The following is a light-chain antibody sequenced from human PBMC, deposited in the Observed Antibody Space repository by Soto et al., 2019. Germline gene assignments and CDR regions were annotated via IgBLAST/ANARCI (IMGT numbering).Light chain of an antibody. J-gene: IGKJ2*01. CDR2: GAS. CDR1: QSVRNNY. V-gene: IGKV3-20*01. Sequence: ENVLTQSPGTLSSSPGERATLSCRASQSVRNNYLAWYQKKPGQATRVLIFGASIRATGIPDRFSGSGSVTDFTLTISRLEPEEFAVFYCHQYDGAPHTFGQETKVEIK. CDR3: HQYDGAPHT.